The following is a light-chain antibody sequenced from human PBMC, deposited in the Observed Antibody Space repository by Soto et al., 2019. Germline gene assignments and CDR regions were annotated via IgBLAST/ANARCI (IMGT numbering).Light chain of an antibody. Sequence: ILMTQSPATLSVSPGERATLSCRASQSVSNNLAWYQQKLGQAPSLLIYDASTRATGIPARFSGSGSGTEFTLTISGLQSEDFAVYYCQQYNNWPPWTFGQGTKVESK. J-gene: IGKJ1*01. CDR2: DAS. CDR1: QSVSNN. V-gene: IGKV3-15*01. CDR3: QQYNNWPPWT.